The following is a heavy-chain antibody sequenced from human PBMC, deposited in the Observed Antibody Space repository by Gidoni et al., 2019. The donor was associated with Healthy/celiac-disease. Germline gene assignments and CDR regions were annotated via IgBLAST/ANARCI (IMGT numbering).Heavy chain of an antibody. CDR2: IRSKAYGGTT. J-gene: IGHJ4*02. Sequence: EVQLVESGGGLVQPGRSLRLPCTASGFTFGDYAMSWVRQAPGKGLEWVGFIRSKAYGGTTEYAASVKGRFTISRDDSKSIAYLQMNSLKTEDTAVYYCTRDLDYWGQGTLVTVSS. CDR1: GFTFGDYA. CDR3: TRDLDY. V-gene: IGHV3-49*04.